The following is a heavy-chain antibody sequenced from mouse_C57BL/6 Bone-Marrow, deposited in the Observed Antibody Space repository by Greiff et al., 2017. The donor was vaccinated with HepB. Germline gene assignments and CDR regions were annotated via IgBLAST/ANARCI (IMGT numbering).Heavy chain of an antibody. Sequence: EVMLVESGEGLVKPGGSLKLSCAASGFTFSSYAMSWVRQTPEKRLEWVAYISSGGDYIYYADTVKGRFTISRDNARNTLYLQMSSLKSEDTAMYYCTRDLLWYYYAMDYWGQGTSVTVSS. J-gene: IGHJ4*01. V-gene: IGHV5-9-1*02. CDR1: GFTFSSYA. D-gene: IGHD2-1*01. CDR2: ISSGGDYI. CDR3: TRDLLWYYYAMDY.